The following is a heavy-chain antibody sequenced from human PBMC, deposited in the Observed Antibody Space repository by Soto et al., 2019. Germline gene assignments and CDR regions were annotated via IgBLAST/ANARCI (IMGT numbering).Heavy chain of an antibody. D-gene: IGHD6-6*01. CDR1: GFTFDDYA. Sequence: GGSLRLSCAASGFTFDDYAMHWVRQAPGKGLEWVSGISWNSGSIDYADSVKGRFTVSRDNAKNSLYLQMNSLGAEDTGLYYGAKGVYSSSSDYCYYYYMDVWGKGTTVTVSS. CDR3: AKGVYSSSSDYCYYYYMDV. J-gene: IGHJ6*03. V-gene: IGHV3-9*01. CDR2: ISWNSGSI.